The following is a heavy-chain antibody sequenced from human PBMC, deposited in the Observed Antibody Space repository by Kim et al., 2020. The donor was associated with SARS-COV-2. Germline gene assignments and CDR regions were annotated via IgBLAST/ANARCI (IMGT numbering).Heavy chain of an antibody. J-gene: IGHJ4*02. Sequence: SETLSLTCTVSGGSISSSSYYWGWIRQPPGKGLEWIGSIYYSGSTYYNPSLKSRVTISVDTSKNQFSLKLSSVTAADTAVYYCARHIGVGGATRFDYWGQGTLVTVSS. V-gene: IGHV4-39*01. D-gene: IGHD1-26*01. CDR2: IYYSGST. CDR1: GGSISSSSYY. CDR3: ARHIGVGGATRFDY.